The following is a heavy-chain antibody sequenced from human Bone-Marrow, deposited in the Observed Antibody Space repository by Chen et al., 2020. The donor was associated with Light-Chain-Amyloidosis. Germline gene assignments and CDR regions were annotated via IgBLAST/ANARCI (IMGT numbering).Heavy chain of an antibody. CDR3: ARDPPGGRSPLDY. CDR2: INPKSGGT. CDR1: GYTFSDYY. J-gene: IGHJ4*02. Sequence: QVQLVQSGAEVKKPGASVKVSCQDSGYTFSDYYMHWVRQAPGQGLEWMGWINPKSGGTNYAQKFQGRVTMTSDASITTAYMELSRLRSDDTAVYYCARDPPGGRSPLDYWSQGTLVTVSS. V-gene: IGHV1-2*02. D-gene: IGHD1-26*01.